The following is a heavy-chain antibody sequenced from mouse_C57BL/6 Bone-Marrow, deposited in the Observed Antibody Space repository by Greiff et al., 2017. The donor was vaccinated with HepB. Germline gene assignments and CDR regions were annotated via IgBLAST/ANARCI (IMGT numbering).Heavy chain of an antibody. J-gene: IGHJ4*01. CDR3: ARSLSIYYYGYYYAMDY. D-gene: IGHD1-1*01. CDR1: GYTFTSYG. Sequence: VQLQQSGAELARPGASVKLSCKASGYTFTSYGISWVKQRTGQGLEWIGEIYPRSGNTYYNEKFKGKATLTAGKSSSTAYMELRSLTSEDSAVYFCARSLSIYYYGYYYAMDYWGQGTSVTVSS. V-gene: IGHV1-81*01. CDR2: IYPRSGNT.